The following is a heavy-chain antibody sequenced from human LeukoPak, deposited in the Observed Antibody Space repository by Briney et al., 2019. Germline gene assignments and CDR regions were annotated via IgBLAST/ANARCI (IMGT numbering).Heavy chain of an antibody. CDR3: ASEKGSAAPLDY. CDR1: GGSISSSNW. V-gene: IGHV4-4*02. Sequence: SETLSLTCAVSGGSISSSNWWSWVRQPPGKGLEWIGEIYHSGSTNYNPSLKSRVTISVDKSESQFSLKLSSVTAADTAVYYCASEKGSAAPLDYWGQGTLVTVSS. J-gene: IGHJ4*02. D-gene: IGHD3-10*01. CDR2: IYHSGST.